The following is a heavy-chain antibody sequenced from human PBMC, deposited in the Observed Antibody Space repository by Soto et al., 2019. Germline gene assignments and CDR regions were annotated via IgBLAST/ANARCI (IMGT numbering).Heavy chain of an antibody. CDR3: ARGLYYDILTGYYNAFDI. CDR2: ISSRSSYI. D-gene: IGHD3-9*01. Sequence: GGSRRLSGAASGFTFSSYSMNWVRKAPGRGREWDSSISSRSSYIYYSDSVKGRLTISRENAKNSLYLQMNSLRAEDTSVYYCARGLYYDILTGYYNAFDIWGQGTMVTVSS. J-gene: IGHJ3*02. V-gene: IGHV3-21*01. CDR1: GFTFSSYS.